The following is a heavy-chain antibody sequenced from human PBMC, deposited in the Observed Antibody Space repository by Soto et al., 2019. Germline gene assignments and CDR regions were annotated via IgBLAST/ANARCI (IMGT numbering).Heavy chain of an antibody. V-gene: IGHV3-23*01. J-gene: IGHJ4*02. D-gene: IGHD2-2*01. CDR1: GFTFSSYA. Sequence: EVQLLESGGGLVQPGGSLRLSCAASGFTFSSYAMSWVRQPPGQGLQWVSTIAGNDAGADFAESVRGRFTISRDNSKNTLSLQMDSLRGEDTAIYYCAKDSLSSSTWHLYHCDHWGQGTLVTVAS. CDR2: IAGNDAGA. CDR3: AKDSLSSSTWHLYHCDH.